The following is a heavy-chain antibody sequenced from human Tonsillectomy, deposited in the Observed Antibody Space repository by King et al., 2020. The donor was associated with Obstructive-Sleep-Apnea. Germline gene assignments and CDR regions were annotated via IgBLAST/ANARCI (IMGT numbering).Heavy chain of an antibody. CDR2: IYWNDDK. CDR3: AHRLPERWLQNYSYYYGVDV. J-gene: IGHJ6*02. V-gene: IGHV2-5*01. CDR1: GFSLSTSGVG. D-gene: IGHD5-24*01. Sequence: ITLKESGPTLVKPTQTLTLTCTFSGFSLSTSGVGVGWIRQPPGKALEWLAVIYWNDDKRYSPSLKSRLTITKDTSKNQVVLTMTNMDPVDTATYYCAHRLPERWLQNYSYYYGVDVWGQGTTVTVSS.